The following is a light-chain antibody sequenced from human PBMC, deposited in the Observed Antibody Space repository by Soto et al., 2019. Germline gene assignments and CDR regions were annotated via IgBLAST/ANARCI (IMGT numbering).Light chain of an antibody. CDR2: LGS. J-gene: IGKJ1*01. CDR1: QSLLYSNGYNY. CDR3: MQALQSRT. V-gene: IGKV2-28*01. Sequence: DIVMTQSPLSLPVTPGEPASISCSSSQSLLYSNGYNYLDWYLQKPGQSPQLLIYLGSNRASGVPDRCSGSGSGTDFTLKISRVEAEDVGVYYCMQALQSRTFGQGTKVEIK.